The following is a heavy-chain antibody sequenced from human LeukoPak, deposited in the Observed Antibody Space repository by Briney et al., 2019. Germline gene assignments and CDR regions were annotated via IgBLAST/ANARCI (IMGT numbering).Heavy chain of an antibody. Sequence: SETLSLTCAVYGGSFSDYYWSWIRQPPGKGREWIGEINHSGSTNYNPSLKSRVTISVDTSKNQFSLKLTSVAAADTAVYYCARSFLGGWYYFDYWGQGTLVTVSS. V-gene: IGHV4-34*01. CDR3: ARSFLGGWYYFDY. D-gene: IGHD6-19*01. CDR2: INHSGST. CDR1: GGSFSDYY. J-gene: IGHJ4*02.